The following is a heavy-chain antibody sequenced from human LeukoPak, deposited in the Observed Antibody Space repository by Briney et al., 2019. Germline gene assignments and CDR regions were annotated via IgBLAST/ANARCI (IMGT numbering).Heavy chain of an antibody. CDR2: IYYSGST. D-gene: IGHD5-12*01. CDR1: GGSISSSSYY. Sequence: SETLSLTCTVSGGSISSSSYYWGWIRQPPGKGLEWIGSIYYSGSTYYNPSLKSRVTISVDTSKNQFSLKLSSVTAADTAVYYCARHRGLRGLPSYYYYGMDVWGQGTTVTVSS. J-gene: IGHJ6*02. CDR3: ARHRGLRGLPSYYYYGMDV. V-gene: IGHV4-39*01.